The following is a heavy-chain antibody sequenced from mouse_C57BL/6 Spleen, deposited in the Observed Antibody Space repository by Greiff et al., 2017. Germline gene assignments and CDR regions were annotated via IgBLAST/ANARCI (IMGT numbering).Heavy chain of an antibody. J-gene: IGHJ3*01. CDR1: GFTFSSYG. V-gene: IGHV5-6*02. CDR3: ARREELLQAGFAY. Sequence: EVKLVESGGDLVKPGGSLKLSCAASGFTFSSYGLSWVRQTPDNRLEWVATISSGGSSTYYPDRVKGRFTISRDNAKKTLYLQKSRLKSEDTDMYYGARREELLQAGFAYWGQGTLVTVSA. CDR2: ISSGGSST. D-gene: IGHD1-1*01.